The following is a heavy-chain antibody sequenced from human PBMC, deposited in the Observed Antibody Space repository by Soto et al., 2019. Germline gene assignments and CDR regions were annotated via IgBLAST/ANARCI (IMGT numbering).Heavy chain of an antibody. D-gene: IGHD4-17*01. V-gene: IGHV4-39*01. CDR3: ARRTTVVTDYYYGMDV. J-gene: IGHJ6*02. CDR1: GGSVSSGSYY. CDR2: IYYRGST. Sequence: SEALSLTCTVSGGSVSSGSYYWGWSREPPGKGLEWIGSIYYRGSTYYNPSLTRRVTISVDTSKNQFSLKLSSVTAADTAVYYCARRTTVVTDYYYGMDVWGQGTTVTVSS.